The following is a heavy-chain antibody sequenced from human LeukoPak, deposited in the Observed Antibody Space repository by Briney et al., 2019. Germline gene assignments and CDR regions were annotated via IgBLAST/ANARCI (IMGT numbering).Heavy chain of an antibody. CDR2: SRNKANSYAT. CDR3: ARDDGGSYDY. Sequence: GGSLRLSCAASGFTFSNAWMSWVRQTPGKGLEWVGRSRNKANSYATEYVPSVKGRFTISRDASKNSLYLQNNSLRTEDTAVYYCARDDGGSYDYWGQGTLVIVSS. J-gene: IGHJ4*02. CDR1: GFTFSNAW. D-gene: IGHD3-16*01. V-gene: IGHV3-72*01.